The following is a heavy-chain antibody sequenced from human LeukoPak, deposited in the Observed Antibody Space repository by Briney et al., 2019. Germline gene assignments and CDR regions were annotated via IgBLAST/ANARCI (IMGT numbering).Heavy chain of an antibody. CDR2: ISGSGGST. CDR3: XXGHNWGSIGYDAFDI. J-gene: IGHJ3*02. V-gene: IGHV3-23*01. D-gene: IGHD7-27*01. CDR1: GFTFSSYG. Sequence: GGSLRLSCAASGFTFSSYGMSWVRQAPGKGLEWVSAISGSGGSTYYADSVKGRFTISRDNSKNTLYLQMNSLRAEDTAVYYCXXGHNWGSIGYDAFDIWGQGTMVTVSS.